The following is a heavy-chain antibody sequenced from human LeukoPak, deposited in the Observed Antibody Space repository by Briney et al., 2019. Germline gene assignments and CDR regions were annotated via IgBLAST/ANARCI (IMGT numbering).Heavy chain of an antibody. V-gene: IGHV4-31*03. D-gene: IGHD3-3*01. J-gene: IGHJ3*02. CDR2: IYYSGST. CDR3: ARGGFLVPYLDAFDI. Sequence: SETLSLTCTVSGGSISSGGYYWSWIRQHPGKGLAWIGYIYYSGSTYYNPSLKSRVTISVDTSKNQFSLKLSSVTAADTAVYYCARGGFLVPYLDAFDIWGQGTMVTVSS. CDR1: GGSISSGGYY.